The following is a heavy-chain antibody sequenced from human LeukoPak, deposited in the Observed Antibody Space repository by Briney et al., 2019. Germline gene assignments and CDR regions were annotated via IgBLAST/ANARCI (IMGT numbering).Heavy chain of an antibody. Sequence: ASVKCSCKASGYTFTSYGISWVRQAPGQGLEWMGWISAYNVNTNYAQKPQGRVTMTTDTSASTAYMELRSLRSDDTAVYYCVRDSITIFGVDHYGMDVWGQGTTVTVSS. J-gene: IGHJ6*02. V-gene: IGHV1-18*01. CDR1: GYTFTSYG. CDR3: VRDSITIFGVDHYGMDV. CDR2: ISAYNVNT. D-gene: IGHD3-3*01.